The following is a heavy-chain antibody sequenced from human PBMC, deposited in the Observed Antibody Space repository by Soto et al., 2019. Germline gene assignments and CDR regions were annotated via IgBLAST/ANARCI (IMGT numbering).Heavy chain of an antibody. Sequence: SETLSVACSVAGGCSSRCYWSWIRQPPGKGLEWIGYIYDSGSTNYNPSLKSRVTISVDTSKNQFSLKLTSVTAADTAVYYCAAPPRYWSQGTLVTVSS. CDR3: AAPPRY. V-gene: IGHV4-59*01. CDR1: GGCSSRCY. CDR2: IYDSGST. J-gene: IGHJ4*02.